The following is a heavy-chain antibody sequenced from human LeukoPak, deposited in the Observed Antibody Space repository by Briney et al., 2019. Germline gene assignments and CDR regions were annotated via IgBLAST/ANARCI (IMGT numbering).Heavy chain of an antibody. V-gene: IGHV3-21*01. Sequence: GSLRLSCAASGFTFSSYSMNWVRQAPGKGLEWVSSISSSSSYIYYADSVKGRFTISRDNAKNSLYLQMNSLRAEDTAVYYCARVLGDYARWFDPWGQGTLVTVSS. CDR3: ARVLGDYARWFDP. CDR2: ISSSSSYI. D-gene: IGHD4-17*01. J-gene: IGHJ5*02. CDR1: GFTFSSYS.